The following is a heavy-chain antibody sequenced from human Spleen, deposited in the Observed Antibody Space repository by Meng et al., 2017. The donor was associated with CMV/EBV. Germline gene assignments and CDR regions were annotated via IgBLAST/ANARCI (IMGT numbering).Heavy chain of an antibody. CDR1: GFTFSSYA. Sequence: GESLKISCAASGFTFSSYAMHWVRQAPGKGLEWVAVISYDGSNKYYADSVKGRFTISRDNAKNSLWLQMNSLRAEDTAVYHCAREGACSSTICTLDYWGQGTLVTVS. J-gene: IGHJ4*02. CDR3: AREGACSSTICTLDY. D-gene: IGHD2-2*01. CDR2: ISYDGSNK. V-gene: IGHV3-30-3*01.